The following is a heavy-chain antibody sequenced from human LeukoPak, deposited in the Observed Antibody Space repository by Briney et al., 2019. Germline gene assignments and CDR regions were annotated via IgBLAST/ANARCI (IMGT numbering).Heavy chain of an antibody. Sequence: PSETLSLTCTVSGDSIGTYYWSWIRQSPGKELEWIGYVFHSGTANYNPSLESRVTISVDRSQNQFSLKLSSVTAADTAVYYCAGSQYSSGGIPDYWGQGTLVTVSS. D-gene: IGHD6-19*01. CDR3: AGSQYSSGGIPDY. CDR1: GDSIGTYY. CDR2: VFHSGTA. V-gene: IGHV4-59*01. J-gene: IGHJ4*02.